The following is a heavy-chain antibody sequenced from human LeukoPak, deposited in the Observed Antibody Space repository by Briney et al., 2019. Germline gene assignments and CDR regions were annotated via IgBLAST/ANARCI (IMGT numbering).Heavy chain of an antibody. CDR1: GLTFSTNS. Sequence: GGSLRLSCAAAGLTFSTNSMNWVRQAPGKGLEWVSYISFSSSTIYYADSVKGRFTISRDNAKNLLYLQMNSLRAEDTAVYYCARDQEVTDSSGWAYWYFDLWGRGTLVTVSS. D-gene: IGHD6-19*01. J-gene: IGHJ2*01. V-gene: IGHV3-48*01. CDR3: ARDQEVTDSSGWAYWYFDL. CDR2: ISFSSSTI.